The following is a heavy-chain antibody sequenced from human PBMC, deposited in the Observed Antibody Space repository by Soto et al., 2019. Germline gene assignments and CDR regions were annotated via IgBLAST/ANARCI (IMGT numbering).Heavy chain of an antibody. D-gene: IGHD3-3*01. V-gene: IGHV3-15*07. CDR1: GFTFSNAW. CDR2: IKSKTDGGTT. Sequence: EVQLVESGGGLVKPGGSLRLSCAASGFTFSNAWMNWVRQAPGKGLEWVGRIKSKTDGGTTDYAAPVKGRFTISRDDSRNTLYLQMNSLKTEDTAVYYCTTDFEFPRSGYSYYYYGMDVWGQGTTVTVSS. J-gene: IGHJ6*02. CDR3: TTDFEFPRSGYSYYYYGMDV.